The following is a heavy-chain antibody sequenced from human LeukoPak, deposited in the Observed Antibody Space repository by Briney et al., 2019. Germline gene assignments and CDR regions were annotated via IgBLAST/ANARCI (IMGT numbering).Heavy chain of an antibody. V-gene: IGHV3-72*01. CDR1: GFSFSDHY. CDR2: TRNKPHKYTT. Sequence: GGSLRLSCAASGFSFSDHYMHWVRQVPGKGLEWVAHTRNKPHKYTTEYAASLKRRFIVPRDDSKNSFYLQMSNLKTEDRAVYYRTRGAFCSGGRCPGPFDIWGQGTPVTVSS. D-gene: IGHD2-15*01. J-gene: IGHJ3*02. CDR3: TRGAFCSGGRCPGPFDI.